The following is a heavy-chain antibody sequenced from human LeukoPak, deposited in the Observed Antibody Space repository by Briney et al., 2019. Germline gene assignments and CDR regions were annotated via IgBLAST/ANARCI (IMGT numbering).Heavy chain of an antibody. Sequence: SETLSLTCGVSGGSITSTNWWSWVRQPPGQGLEWIGEISLTGRTNYNPSLIGRVIMSLGESRNQLSLTLTSVTAADTAMYYCTRESGPYCPFGYWGQGTLVLIPS. D-gene: IGHD1-26*01. CDR2: ISLTGRT. V-gene: IGHV4-4*02. CDR1: GGSITSTNW. CDR3: TRESGPYCPFGY. J-gene: IGHJ4*02.